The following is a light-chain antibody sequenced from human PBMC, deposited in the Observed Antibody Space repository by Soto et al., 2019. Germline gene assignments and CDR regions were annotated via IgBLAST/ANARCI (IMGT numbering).Light chain of an antibody. Sequence: QSVLTQPPSASGTPGQRVTISCSGGSSNIGGYNYVYWYQQYPGTAPKLLVFGTNLRPSGVPDRFSASKSGTSGSLTISGLRCEDEADYYCAAWDDSLRVVLFGGGTKLTVL. V-gene: IGLV1-47*02. CDR2: GTN. CDR1: SSNIGGYNY. CDR3: AAWDDSLRVVL. J-gene: IGLJ2*01.